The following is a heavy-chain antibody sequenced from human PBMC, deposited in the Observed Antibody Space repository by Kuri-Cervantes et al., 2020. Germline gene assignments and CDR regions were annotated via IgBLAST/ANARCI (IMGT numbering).Heavy chain of an antibody. V-gene: IGHV1-69*06. CDR1: GGTFSSYA. D-gene: IGHD6-19*01. CDR3: ARWVSSGTYYFDY. J-gene: IGHJ4*02. Sequence: SVKVSCKASGGTFSSYAISWVRQAPGQGLEWMGGIIPIFGTANYAQKFQGRVTITADKSTSTAYMELSSLRSEDTAVYYCARWVSSGTYYFDYWGQGTLVTVSS. CDR2: IIPIFGTA.